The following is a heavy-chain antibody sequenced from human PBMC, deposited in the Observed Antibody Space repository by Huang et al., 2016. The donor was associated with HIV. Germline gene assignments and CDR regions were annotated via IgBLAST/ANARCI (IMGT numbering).Heavy chain of an antibody. CDR2: IRFDGGNK. J-gene: IGHJ4*02. CDR1: GFSFSHVG. Sequence: QEQLVESGGGVVQPGGSLRLSCATSGFSFSHVGMHWVRQAPGKGLEGVAFIRFDGGNKHYADSAKGRFTISRDNSKKMLFLEMNSLRGDDTAFYYCATDLGGYSFDYWGQGALVSVSS. D-gene: IGHD2-21*02. CDR3: ATDLGGYSFDY. V-gene: IGHV3-30*02.